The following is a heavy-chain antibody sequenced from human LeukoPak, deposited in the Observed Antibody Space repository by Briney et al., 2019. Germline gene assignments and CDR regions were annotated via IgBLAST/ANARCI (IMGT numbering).Heavy chain of an antibody. J-gene: IGHJ4*02. CDR2: IYYSGGA. Sequence: SETLSLTCTVSGDSLRKSTFYWVWIRQPPGKGLEWIGSIYYSGGADYNPSLQSRVTISVDTSKNQFSLKLSSVTAADTAVYYCARVGIVGARVYFDYWGQGTLVTVSS. CDR3: ARVGIVGARVYFDY. CDR1: GDSLRKSTFY. V-gene: IGHV4-39*07. D-gene: IGHD1-26*01.